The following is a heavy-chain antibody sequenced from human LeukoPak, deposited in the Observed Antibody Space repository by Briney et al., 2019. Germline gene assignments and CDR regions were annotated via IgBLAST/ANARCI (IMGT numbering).Heavy chain of an antibody. V-gene: IGHV3-30-3*01. D-gene: IGHD2-2*01. CDR2: ISYDGSNK. Sequence: GGPLRLSCAASGFTFSSYAMHWVRQAPGKGLEWVAVISYDGSNKYYADSVKGRFTISRDNSKNTLYLQMNSLRAEDTAVYYCAQIVPFDYWGQGTLVTVSS. CDR3: AQIVPFDY. J-gene: IGHJ4*02. CDR1: GFTFSSYA.